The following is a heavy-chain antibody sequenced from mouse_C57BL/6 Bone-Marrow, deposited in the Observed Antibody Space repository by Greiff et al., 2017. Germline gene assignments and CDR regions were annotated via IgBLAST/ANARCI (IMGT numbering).Heavy chain of an antibody. D-gene: IGHD2-1*01. CDR1: GYTFTSYW. CDR2: IDPSDSYT. V-gene: IGHV1-50*01. CDR3: ALYYGNY. J-gene: IGHJ2*01. Sequence: VQLQQPGAELVKPGASVKLSCKASGYTFTSYWMQWVKQRPGQGLEWIGEIDPSDSYTNYNQKFKGQATLTVDTSSSTAYMQLSSLTSEDSAVYYCALYYGNYWGQGTTLTVSA.